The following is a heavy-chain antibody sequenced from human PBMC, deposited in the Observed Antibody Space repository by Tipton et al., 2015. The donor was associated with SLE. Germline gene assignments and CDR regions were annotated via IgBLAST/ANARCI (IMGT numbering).Heavy chain of an antibody. CDR3: ARSDTVVVWFMDV. J-gene: IGHJ6*02. D-gene: IGHD2-21*01. CDR2: IYYSGST. CDR1: GGSITSSSSY. V-gene: IGHV4-39*07. Sequence: TLSLTCTVSGGSITSSSSYWVWIRQPPGKRLEWIGRIYYSGSTYYNPSLKSRITLSVDTSKNQFSLKLSSVTAADPAIYYCARSDTVVVWFMDVWGQGTRVSVSS.